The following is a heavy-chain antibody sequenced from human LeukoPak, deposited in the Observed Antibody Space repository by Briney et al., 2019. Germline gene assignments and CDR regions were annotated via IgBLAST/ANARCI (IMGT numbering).Heavy chain of an antibody. V-gene: IGHV4-59*04. J-gene: IGHJ4*02. CDR2: IYYSGTT. Sequence: SETLSLTCTVSGGSISSYYWSWIRQPPGKGLEWIGNIYYSGTTYCSPSLKSRVTISVDTSKNQFSLRLSSVTAADTAVYYCATIDDSSGYYYFAYWGQGTLVTVSS. CDR3: ATIDDSSGYYYFAY. CDR1: GGSISSYY. D-gene: IGHD3-22*01.